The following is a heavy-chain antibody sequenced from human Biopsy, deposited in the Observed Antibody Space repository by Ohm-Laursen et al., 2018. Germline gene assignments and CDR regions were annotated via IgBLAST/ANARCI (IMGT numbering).Heavy chain of an antibody. D-gene: IGHD2/OR15-2a*01. CDR1: GGSISSDY. CDR2: IYYSGST. V-gene: IGHV4-59*07. J-gene: IGHJ6*02. CDR3: ARATNSTGWPYYYFYGMDV. Sequence: SDTLSLTCTVSGGSISSDYWSWIRQTPGKGLEWIGYIYYSGSTNYNPSLKSRVTISVDTSKNQFSLRLNSVTAADMAVYYCARATNSTGWPYYYFYGMDVWGQGTTVIVSS.